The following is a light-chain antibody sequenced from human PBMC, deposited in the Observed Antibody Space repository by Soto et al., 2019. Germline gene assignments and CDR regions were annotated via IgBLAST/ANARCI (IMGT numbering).Light chain of an antibody. V-gene: IGLV2-14*01. CDR2: DVN. CDR3: SSYTSSSTSLV. J-gene: IGLJ1*01. CDR1: SSDVGSYNY. Sequence: QSALTQPASVSGSPGQSITISCIGTSSDVGSYNYVSWYQQHPGKVPKLVIYDVNNRPSGVSNRFSGSKSGNTASLTTSGLQAEDESDYYCSSYTSSSTSLVFGTGTKVTVL.